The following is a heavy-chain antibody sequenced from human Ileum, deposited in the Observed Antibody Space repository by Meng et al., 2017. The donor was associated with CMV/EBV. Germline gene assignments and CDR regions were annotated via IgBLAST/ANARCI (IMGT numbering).Heavy chain of an antibody. CDR2: INYSGST. V-gene: IGHV4-34*01. CDR3: ARGSVVTPLDY. J-gene: IGHJ4*02. CDR1: GGSFSDYY. D-gene: IGHD4-23*01. Sequence: SETLSLTCAVYGGSFSDYYWSWIRQPPGKGLEWIGEINYSGSTNYNPPLKSRVTISIDTSKSQFSLELRSLTAADTAVYYCARGSVVTPLDYWGQGTLVTVSS.